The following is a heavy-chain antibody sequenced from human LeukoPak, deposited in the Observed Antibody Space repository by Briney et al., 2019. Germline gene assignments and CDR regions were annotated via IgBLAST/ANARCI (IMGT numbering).Heavy chain of an antibody. CDR2: ISSSSSYI. Sequence: PGGSLRLSCAASGFTFSSYSMNWVRQAPGKGLEWVSSISSSSSYIYYADSVKGRFTISRDNAKNSLYLQMNSLRAEDTAVYYCARAGYGFYYYYMDVWGEGTTVTVSS. CDR1: GFTFSSYS. J-gene: IGHJ6*03. CDR3: ARAGYGFYYYYMDV. V-gene: IGHV3-21*01. D-gene: IGHD1-1*01.